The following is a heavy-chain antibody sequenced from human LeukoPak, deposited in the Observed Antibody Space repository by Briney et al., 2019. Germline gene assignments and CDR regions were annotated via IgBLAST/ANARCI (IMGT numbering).Heavy chain of an antibody. D-gene: IGHD6-19*01. Sequence: GSSVKVSCKASGGTFSSHAISWVRQAPGQGLVWMGRSIPIFGTANYAQKFQGRDTITTDESTSTAYMELSSLRSEDTAVYYCARDKLGTVAGNINWFDPWGQGTLVTVSS. CDR2: SIPIFGTA. J-gene: IGHJ5*02. CDR1: GGTFSSHA. V-gene: IGHV1-69*05. CDR3: ARDKLGTVAGNINWFDP.